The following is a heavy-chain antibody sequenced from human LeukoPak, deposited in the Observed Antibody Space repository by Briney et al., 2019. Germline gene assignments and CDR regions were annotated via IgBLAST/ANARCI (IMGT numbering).Heavy chain of an antibody. CDR2: ISANNGNT. V-gene: IGHV1-18*01. Sequence: VSVKVSCKASGYTFTNYGITWVRQAPGQGLEWMAWISANNGNTNYTQKFQGRLTMTTATSTSTAYMVLRSLRSDDTAVYYCARATGSSPPYFDYWGQGTLVTVSS. CDR1: GYTFTNYG. D-gene: IGHD6-6*01. J-gene: IGHJ4*02. CDR3: ARATGSSPPYFDY.